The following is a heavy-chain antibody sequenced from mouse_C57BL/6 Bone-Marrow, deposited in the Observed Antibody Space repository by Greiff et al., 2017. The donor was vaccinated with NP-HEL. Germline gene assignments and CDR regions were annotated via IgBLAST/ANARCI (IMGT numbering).Heavy chain of an antibody. V-gene: IGHV5-6*01. Sequence: EVQWVESGGDLVKPGGSLKLSCAASGFTFSSYGMSWVRQTPDKRLEWVATISSGGSYTYYPDSVKGRFTISRDNAKNTLYLQMSSLKSEDTAMYYCARHRGSLFDYWGQGTTLTVSS. CDR1: GFTFSSYG. D-gene: IGHD1-1*02. J-gene: IGHJ2*01. CDR3: ARHRGSLFDY. CDR2: ISSGGSYT.